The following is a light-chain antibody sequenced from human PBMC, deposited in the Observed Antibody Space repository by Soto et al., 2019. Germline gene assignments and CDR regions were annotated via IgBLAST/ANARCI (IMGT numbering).Light chain of an antibody. J-gene: IGLJ1*01. CDR2: GNS. CDR1: SSNIGAGYD. CDR3: QSYDSSLREV. Sequence: QSVLTQPPSASGTPGQRVTISCSGSSSNIGAGYDVHWYQQLPGTAPKLLIYGNSNRPSGVPDRFSGSKSGTSASLAITGLQAEDEADYYCQSYDSSLREVFGTGTKLTVL. V-gene: IGLV1-40*01.